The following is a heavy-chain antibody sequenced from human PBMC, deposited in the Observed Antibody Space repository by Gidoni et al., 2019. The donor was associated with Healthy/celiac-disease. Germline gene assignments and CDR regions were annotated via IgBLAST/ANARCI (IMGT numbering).Heavy chain of an antibody. CDR3: AHGDYAYYFDY. V-gene: IGHV4-4*02. Sequence: QLQLQESGPGLVKPSGTLSLTCAVSGGSISSSNWWSCVRQPPGKGLEWIGEIYHSGSTNYNPSLKRRVTISVDKSKNQFSLKLSSVTAADTAVYYCAHGDYAYYFDYWGQGTLVTVSS. CDR1: GGSISSSNW. CDR2: IYHSGST. D-gene: IGHD4-17*01. J-gene: IGHJ4*02.